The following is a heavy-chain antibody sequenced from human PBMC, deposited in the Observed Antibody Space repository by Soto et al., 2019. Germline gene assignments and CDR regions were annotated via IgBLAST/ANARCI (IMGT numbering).Heavy chain of an antibody. V-gene: IGHV3-30-3*01. CDR1: GFTFTSYS. CDR2: ISYDGSKK. J-gene: IGHJ4*02. Sequence: ESGGGVVQPGRSLGLSCEASGFTFTSYSMHWVRQAPGKGLEWVAVISYDGSKKYYANSVQGRFIIFRDNSKNTVYLQLNSLRGDDTAVYYCARDGNYYGSGSYLDYWGQGTLVTVSS. D-gene: IGHD3-10*01. CDR3: ARDGNYYGSGSYLDY.